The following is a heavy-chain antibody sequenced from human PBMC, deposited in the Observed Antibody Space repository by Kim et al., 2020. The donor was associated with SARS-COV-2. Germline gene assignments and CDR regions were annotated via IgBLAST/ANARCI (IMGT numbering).Heavy chain of an antibody. CDR2: GGT. V-gene: IGHV1-2*02. J-gene: IGHJ4*02. CDR3: ARSSLLDFDY. Sequence: GGTNSAKKFQGRVTMTRATSISTVYLELTSLRSDDTAVYYCARSSLLDFDYWGQGTLVTVSS. D-gene: IGHD3-16*02.